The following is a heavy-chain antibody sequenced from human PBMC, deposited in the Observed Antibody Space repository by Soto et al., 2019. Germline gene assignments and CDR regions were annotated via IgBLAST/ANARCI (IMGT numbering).Heavy chain of an antibody. Sequence: QVQLVQSGAEVKKPGASVKVSCKASGYTFTGYYMHWVRQAPGQGLEWMGWINPNSGGTNYAQKFQGWVTMTRDTSISTAYMELSRLRSDDTAVYYCARGQSVYDYGDYELDYWGQGTLETVSS. CDR2: INPNSGGT. J-gene: IGHJ4*02. D-gene: IGHD4-17*01. CDR3: ARGQSVYDYGDYELDY. CDR1: GYTFTGYY. V-gene: IGHV1-2*04.